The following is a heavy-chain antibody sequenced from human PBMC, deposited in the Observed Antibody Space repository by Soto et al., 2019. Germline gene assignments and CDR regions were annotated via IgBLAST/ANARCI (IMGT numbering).Heavy chain of an antibody. V-gene: IGHV1-2*04. CDR2: IDPNSGGT. Sequence: GASVKVSCKAAGYAFTGYYMHWLRQAHGQGLEWMGWIDPNSGGTNYAQKFKGWVTMTRDTSISTAYMELTRLRSDDPAVYYCARAKSSGPPTHYYYYYGMDVWGQGTTVTVS. J-gene: IGHJ6*02. CDR1: GYAFTGYY. D-gene: IGHD3-10*01. CDR3: ARAKSSGPPTHYYYYYGMDV.